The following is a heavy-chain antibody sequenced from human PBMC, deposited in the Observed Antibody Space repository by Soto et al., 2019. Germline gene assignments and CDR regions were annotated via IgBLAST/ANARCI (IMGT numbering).Heavy chain of an antibody. CDR1: GGSVSSGSYY. V-gene: IGHV4-61*01. D-gene: IGHD3-9*01. J-gene: IGHJ6*02. CDR3: ARDRYDILTGYGYYYGMDV. CDR2: IYYSGST. Sequence: QVQLQESGPGLVKPSETLSLTCTVSGGSVSSGSYYWSWIRQPPGKGLEWIGDIYYSGSTNYNPSLKSRVTISVDTSKNQFSLKLSSVTAADTAVYYCARDRYDILTGYGYYYGMDVWGQGTTVTVSS.